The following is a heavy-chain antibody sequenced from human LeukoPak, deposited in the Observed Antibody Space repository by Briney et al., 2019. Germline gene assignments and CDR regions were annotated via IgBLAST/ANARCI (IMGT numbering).Heavy chain of an antibody. CDR1: GGSISSGYYY. V-gene: IGHV4-30-4*08. CDR2: IYYSGST. CDR3: ARDPRGYSGYADY. D-gene: IGHD5-12*01. J-gene: IGHJ4*02. Sequence: PSETLSLTCTVSGGSISSGYYYWSWIRQPPGKGLEWIGYIYYSGSTYYNPSLKSRVTISVDTSKNQFSLKLSSVTAADTAVYYCARDPRGYSGYADYWGQGTLVTVSS.